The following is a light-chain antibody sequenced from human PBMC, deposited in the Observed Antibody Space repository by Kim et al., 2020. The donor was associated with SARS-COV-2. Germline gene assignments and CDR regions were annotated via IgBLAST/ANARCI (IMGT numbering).Light chain of an antibody. CDR3: NSRDSSVNHLRV. V-gene: IGLV3-19*01. CDR2: GKN. CDR1: SLRSYY. Sequence: GQTVRITCEGDSLRSYYASWYQQKPGQAPVLVIYGKNNRPSGIPDRFSGSSSGNTASLTITGAQAEYEADYYCNSRDSSVNHLRVFGTGTKVTVL. J-gene: IGLJ1*01.